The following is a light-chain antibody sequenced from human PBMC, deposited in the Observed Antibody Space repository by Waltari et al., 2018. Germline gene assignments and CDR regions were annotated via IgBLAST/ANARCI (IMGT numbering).Light chain of an antibody. CDR3: QQRNDWPPT. CDR2: AAS. J-gene: IGKJ1*01. CDR1: RSVSVY. V-gene: IGKV3-11*01. Sequence: EIVLTQSPATLSLSPGERATLSCRTSRSVSVYLAWYQHKPGQAPRLLLSAASNRATGIPARFSGSGSETDFTLSINNLEPDDSATYYCQQRNDWPPTFGRGTKLE.